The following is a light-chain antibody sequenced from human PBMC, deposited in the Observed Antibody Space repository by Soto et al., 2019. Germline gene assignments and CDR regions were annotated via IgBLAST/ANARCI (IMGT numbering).Light chain of an antibody. CDR3: HQYNSYSQT. CDR1: QSIGNW. J-gene: IGKJ1*01. CDR2: DAF. V-gene: IGKV1-5*01. Sequence: DIQITQSPSSLSASVGDRVTITCRASQSIGNWLAWYQQKPGKAPKLLMYDAFSLESGFPSRFSGSGSGTEFTLTISSLQPDDFATYYCHQYNSYSQTFGQGTKVDIK.